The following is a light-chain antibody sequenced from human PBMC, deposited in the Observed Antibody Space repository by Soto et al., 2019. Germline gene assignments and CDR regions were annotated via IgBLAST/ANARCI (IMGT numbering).Light chain of an antibody. CDR1: SSNIGAGYD. V-gene: IGLV1-40*01. CDR3: QSYDSSLIGSYV. CDR2: GNS. J-gene: IGLJ1*01. Sequence: QSVLTQPPSVSGAPGQRVTISCTGSSSNIGAGYDVHWYQQLPGTAPKLLIYGNSNRPSGVPDRFSGSKSGTSASLAITGLQAEDEADYYCQSYDSSLIGSYVFGTGTKVTVL.